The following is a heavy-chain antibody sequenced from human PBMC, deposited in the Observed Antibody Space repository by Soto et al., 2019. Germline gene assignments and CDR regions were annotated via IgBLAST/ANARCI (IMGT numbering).Heavy chain of an antibody. J-gene: IGHJ6*02. V-gene: IGHV1-69*13. CDR2: IIPIFGTA. D-gene: IGHD3-9*01. CDR3: ARSKSDYDILTGYYMHGMDV. Sequence: GASVKVSCKASGGTFSTYAISWVRQAPGQGLEWMGGIIPIFGTANYAQKFQGRVTITADESTSTAYMELSSLRSEDTAVYYCARSKSDYDILTGYYMHGMDVWGQGTTVTVSS. CDR1: GGTFSTYA.